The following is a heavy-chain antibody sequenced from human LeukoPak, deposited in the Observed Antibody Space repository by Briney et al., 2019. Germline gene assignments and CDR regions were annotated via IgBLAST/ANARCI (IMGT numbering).Heavy chain of an antibody. J-gene: IGHJ6*02. Sequence: GGSLRLSCAASGFTVSSNYMSWVRQAPGKGLEWVSVIYSGGSTYYADSVKGRFTISRDNSKSTLYLQMNSLRAEDTAVYYCARDLLYYGMDVWGQGTTVTVSS. CDR2: IYSGGST. CDR1: GFTVSSNY. CDR3: ARDLLYYGMDV. V-gene: IGHV3-53*01.